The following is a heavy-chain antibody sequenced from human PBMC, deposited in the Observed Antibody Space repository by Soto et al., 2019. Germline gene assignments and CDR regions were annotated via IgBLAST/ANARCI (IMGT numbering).Heavy chain of an antibody. CDR1: GYSFTTYD. V-gene: IGHV1-8*01. CDR2: MDPNSGDT. CDR3: ARKTRKAGDLVY. D-gene: IGHD6-13*01. Sequence: QVQLVQSGAEVEKPGASVKASCKASGYSFTTYDINWMRQATGQGLEWMGWMDPNSGDTGYAQKFQGRVTITRVTSISVAYMEFSSLRSDDTAVYYCARKTRKAGDLVYWGQGTLVTVSS. J-gene: IGHJ4*02.